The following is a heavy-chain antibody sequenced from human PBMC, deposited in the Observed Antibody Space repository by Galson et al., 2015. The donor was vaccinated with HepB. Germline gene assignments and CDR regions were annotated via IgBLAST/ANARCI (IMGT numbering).Heavy chain of an antibody. D-gene: IGHD6-25*01. CDR1: GFSFISHS. Sequence: SLRLSCAASGFSFISHSMNWVRHSPGKGLEWLAYITPRGSQYFADSPRGRLTLSRDNSKKAMYLHMSSLRVEDTGIYYCARNPASYDYYNMDVWGQGTTVTVSS. CDR2: ITPRGSQ. V-gene: IGHV3-48*01. CDR3: ARNPASYDYYNMDV. J-gene: IGHJ6*02.